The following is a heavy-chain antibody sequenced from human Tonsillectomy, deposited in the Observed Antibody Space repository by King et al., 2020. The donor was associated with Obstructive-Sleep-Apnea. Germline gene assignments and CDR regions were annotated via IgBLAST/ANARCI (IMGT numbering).Heavy chain of an antibody. CDR1: GGSISSSSYY. Sequence: QLQESGPGLVKPSETLSLTCTVSGGSISSSSYYWGWIRQPPGKGLEWIGSIYYSGSTYYNPSLKSRVTISVDTSKNQVSLKLSSVTAADTAIYYCARVQISGRNPIDYRGQGTLVTVSS. CDR2: IYYSGST. D-gene: IGHD1-26*01. CDR3: ARVQISGRNPIDY. J-gene: IGHJ4*02. V-gene: IGHV4-39*07.